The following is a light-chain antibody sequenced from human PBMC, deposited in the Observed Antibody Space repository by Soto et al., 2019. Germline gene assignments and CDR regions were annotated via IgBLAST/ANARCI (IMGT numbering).Light chain of an antibody. V-gene: IGLV2-14*03. Sequence: QSALTQPASVSGSPGQSLTLSCTGSNSDIGAFDSVAWYQQHPGRAPKLMIFAVSHRPSGVSNRFSGSKSGNTASLTISGLQAEDEAHYYCTSWATSSTLLFGGGTKLTVL. CDR3: TSWATSSTLL. CDR2: AVS. CDR1: NSDIGAFDS. J-gene: IGLJ3*02.